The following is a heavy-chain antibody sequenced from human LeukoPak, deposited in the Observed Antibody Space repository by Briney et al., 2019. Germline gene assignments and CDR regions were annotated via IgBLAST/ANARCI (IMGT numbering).Heavy chain of an antibody. CDR2: INHSGST. CDR1: GGSFSGYY. Sequence: SETLSLTCAVYGGSFSGYYWSWIRQPPGKGLEWIGEINHSGSTNYNPSLKSRDSISVHTSKNQFSLKLSSVTAADTAVYYCAGIAGAGSIYIKWGQETLLAASS. CDR3: AGIAGAGSIYIK. V-gene: IGHV4-34*01. D-gene: IGHD6-19*01. J-gene: IGHJ4*02.